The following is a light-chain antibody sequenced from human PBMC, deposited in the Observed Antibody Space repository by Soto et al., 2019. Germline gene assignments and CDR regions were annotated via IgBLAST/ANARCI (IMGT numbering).Light chain of an antibody. J-gene: IGKJ5*01. CDR2: DAS. V-gene: IGKV3-11*01. Sequence: EIVMTQSPATLSVSPGERVTLSCRASQSVSSNLAWYQQKVGQAPRLLIYDASNRATGIPARFSGSGSGTDFNLTISSLAPEDFGVYYCQQRANWPPTFGQGTRLEIK. CDR3: QQRANWPPT. CDR1: QSVSSN.